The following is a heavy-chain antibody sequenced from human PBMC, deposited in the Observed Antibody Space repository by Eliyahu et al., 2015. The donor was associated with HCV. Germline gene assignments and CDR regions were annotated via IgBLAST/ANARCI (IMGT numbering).Heavy chain of an antibody. Sequence: EVQLVESGGALVQAGGPLRLSCAASGFIFSNYEINWVRQAPGKGLQWVSYISSSGDIKYYADSVKGRFTISRDNAKNSVFLQMNSLRVDDAAVYYCARASEMGYYYGNDVWGQGTTVTVSS. J-gene: IGHJ6*02. CDR2: ISSSGDIK. CDR3: ARASEMGYYYGNDV. D-gene: IGHD3-16*01. CDR1: GFIFSNYE. V-gene: IGHV3-48*03.